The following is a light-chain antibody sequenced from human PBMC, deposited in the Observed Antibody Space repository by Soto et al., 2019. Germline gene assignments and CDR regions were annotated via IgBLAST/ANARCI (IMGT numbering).Light chain of an antibody. V-gene: IGLV2-14*01. CDR1: SSEVGGYNY. CDR3: SSYTSSSTLDV. J-gene: IGLJ1*01. Sequence: QSVLTQPASVSGSPGQSITISCTGTSSEVGGYNYVSWYRQHPGKAPKLMIYDVSNRPSGVSNRFSGSKSGTTASLTIFGLQAEDEADYYCSSYTSSSTLDVFGTGTKVTVL. CDR2: DVS.